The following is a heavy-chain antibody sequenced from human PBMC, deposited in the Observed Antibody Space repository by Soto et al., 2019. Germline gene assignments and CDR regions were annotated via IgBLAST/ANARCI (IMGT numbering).Heavy chain of an antibody. D-gene: IGHD6-13*01. J-gene: IGHJ4*02. CDR1: GISLGIYG. CDR2: VTGSGATT. V-gene: IGHV3-23*01. Sequence: GGSLRLSCAASGISLGIYGMSWVRQAPGKGLECVSSVTGSGATTYSAESVKGRFTIFKDKPKNTLYLEMSSLRADDTAIYYCAKSYKRSSWNYESWGQGTLVTVSS. CDR3: AKSYKRSSWNYES.